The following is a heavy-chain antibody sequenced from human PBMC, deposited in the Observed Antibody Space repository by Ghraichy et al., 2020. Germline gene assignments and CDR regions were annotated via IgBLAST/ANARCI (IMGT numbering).Heavy chain of an antibody. D-gene: IGHD5-18*01. CDR3: ARGLPPTAMVHFDY. CDR2: IYYSGST. CDR1: GGSISSGGYY. J-gene: IGHJ4*02. Sequence: SETLSLTCTVSGGSISSGGYYWSWIRQHPGKGLEWIGYIYYSGSTYYNPSLKSRVTISVDTSKNQFSLKLSSVTAADTAVYYCARGLPPTAMVHFDYWGQGTLVTVSS. V-gene: IGHV4-31*03.